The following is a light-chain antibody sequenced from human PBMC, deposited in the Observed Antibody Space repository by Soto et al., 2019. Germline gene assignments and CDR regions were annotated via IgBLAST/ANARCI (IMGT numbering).Light chain of an antibody. J-gene: IGKJ2*01. CDR2: AAS. CDR3: QQSYSTQYT. Sequence: DIQMTQSPSSLSASVGDRVTISCRASQSISSYLNWYQQKPGKAPKLLIYAASSLQSGVPSRFSGSGSGTDFTPTISSLQLEDFATCYCQQSYSTQYTFGQGTNLEIK. V-gene: IGKV1-39*01. CDR1: QSISSY.